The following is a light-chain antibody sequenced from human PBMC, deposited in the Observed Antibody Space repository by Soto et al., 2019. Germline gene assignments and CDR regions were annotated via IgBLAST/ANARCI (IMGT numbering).Light chain of an antibody. CDR1: SSDVGGYNY. CDR2: DVS. J-gene: IGLJ1*01. CDR3: SSYISSSIFPYV. V-gene: IGLV2-14*01. Sequence: QSALTQPASVSGSPGQSITISCTGTSSDVGGYNYVSWYQQHPGKAPKLMIYDVSNRPSGVSNRFSGSKSGNTASLTISGLQAEDEADYYCSSYISSSIFPYVFGTGTKLTVL.